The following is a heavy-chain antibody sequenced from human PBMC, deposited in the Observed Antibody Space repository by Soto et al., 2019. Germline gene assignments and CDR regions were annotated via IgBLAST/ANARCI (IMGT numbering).Heavy chain of an antibody. CDR1: GGTFSSYA. CDR3: ARRYYGSGSYNWFDP. Sequence: QVQLVQAGAEVTKRGSSVKVSCKASGGTFSSYAISWVRQAPEQGLEWMGGIIPIVGTANYAQKFQGRGTITADESTSTGYMELSSLSSEDTAVYYCARRYYGSGSYNWFDPWGQGTLVTVSS. V-gene: IGHV1-69*01. D-gene: IGHD3-10*01. CDR2: IIPIVGTA. J-gene: IGHJ5*02.